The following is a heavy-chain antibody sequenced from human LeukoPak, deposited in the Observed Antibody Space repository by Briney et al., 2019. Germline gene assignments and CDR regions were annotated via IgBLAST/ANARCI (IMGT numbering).Heavy chain of an antibody. J-gene: IGHJ4*02. CDR1: GGSISSYY. CDR3: ARWRGYCSGGSCYGVDY. CDR2: IYYSGST. Sequence: SETLSLTCTVSGGSISSYYWSWIRQPPGKGLEWIGYIYYSGSTNYNPSPKSRVTISVDTSKNQFSLKLSSVTAADTAVYYCARWRGYCSGGSCYGVDYWGQGTLVTVSS. V-gene: IGHV4-59*08. D-gene: IGHD2-15*01.